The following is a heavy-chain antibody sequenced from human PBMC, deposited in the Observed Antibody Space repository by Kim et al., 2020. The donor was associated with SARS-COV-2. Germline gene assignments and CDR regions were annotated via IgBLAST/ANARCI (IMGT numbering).Heavy chain of an antibody. V-gene: IGHV1-3*01. Sequence: YSQKFQGRVTITRDTSASTAYMELSSLRSEDTAVYYCAGDYYYDSSGYYYWGQGTLVTVSS. CDR3: AGDYYYDSSGYYY. D-gene: IGHD3-22*01. J-gene: IGHJ4*02.